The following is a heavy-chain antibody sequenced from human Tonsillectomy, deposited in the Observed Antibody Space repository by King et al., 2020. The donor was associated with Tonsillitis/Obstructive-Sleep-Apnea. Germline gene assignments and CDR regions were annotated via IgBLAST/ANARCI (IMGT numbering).Heavy chain of an antibody. CDR2: ISYSGST. J-gene: IGHJ4*02. CDR3: ASGPNEDYFDY. V-gene: IGHV4-31*03. Sequence: VQLQESGPGLVKPSQTLSLTCTVSGGSISSGGYYWSWIRQHPGKGLEWIGYISYSGSTYHNPSLRSRATISVDPSKNQFSLKLSSVTAADTAVYYCASGPNEDYFDYWGQGTLVTVSS. CDR1: GGSISSGGYY. D-gene: IGHD1-1*01.